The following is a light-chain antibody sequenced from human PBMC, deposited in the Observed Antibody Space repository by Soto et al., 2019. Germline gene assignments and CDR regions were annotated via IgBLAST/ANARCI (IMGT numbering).Light chain of an antibody. CDR3: GSWDSSLSAYV. CDR1: SSNIGGNS. Sequence: QSVLTQPPSVSAAPGQKVTISCSGSSSNIGGNSVSWYQQLPGTAPKLLIYDDNKRPSGIPDRFSGSKSGTSAPLGITGFQTGDEAEYYCGSWDSSLSAYVFGTGTKGTVL. CDR2: DDN. J-gene: IGLJ1*01. V-gene: IGLV1-51*01.